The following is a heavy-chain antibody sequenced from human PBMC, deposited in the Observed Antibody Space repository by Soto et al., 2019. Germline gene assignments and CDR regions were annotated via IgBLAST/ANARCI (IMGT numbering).Heavy chain of an antibody. CDR3: ARSYYYDSSGYFFFFDY. Sequence: PSETLSLTCAVSGGSISSSNWWSWVRQPPGKGLEWIGEIYHSGSTNYNPSLKSRVTISVDRSKNQCSLKLSSVTAADTAVYYCARSYYYDSSGYFFFFDYWGQGTLATVSS. CDR1: GGSISSSNW. J-gene: IGHJ4*02. CDR2: IYHSGST. V-gene: IGHV4-4*02. D-gene: IGHD3-22*01.